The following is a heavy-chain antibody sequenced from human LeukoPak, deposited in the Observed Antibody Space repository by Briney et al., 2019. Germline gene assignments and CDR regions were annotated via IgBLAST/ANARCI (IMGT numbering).Heavy chain of an antibody. V-gene: IGHV3-33*01. Sequence: GGSLRLSCAASGFTFSSYGMHWVRQAPGKGLEWVAVIWYDGSNKYYADSVKGRFTISRDNSKNTLYLQMNSLRAKDTAVYYCARGPILYYYDSSGYVQFDYWGQGTLVTVSS. CDR2: IWYDGSNK. CDR3: ARGPILYYYDSSGYVQFDY. J-gene: IGHJ4*02. CDR1: GFTFSSYG. D-gene: IGHD3-22*01.